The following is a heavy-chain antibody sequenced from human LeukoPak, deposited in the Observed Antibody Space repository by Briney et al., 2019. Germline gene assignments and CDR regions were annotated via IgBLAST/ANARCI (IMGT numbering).Heavy chain of an antibody. D-gene: IGHD6-13*01. Sequence: PSETLSLTCTVSGGSLSSYYWSWIRQPPGKGLEWIGYIYYSGSTNYNPSLKSRVTISVDTSKNQFSLKLSSVTAADTAVYYCARVRSSWYRRPYYFDYWGQGTLVTVSS. CDR1: GGSLSSYY. J-gene: IGHJ4*02. CDR3: ARVRSSWYRRPYYFDY. CDR2: IYYSGST. V-gene: IGHV4-59*01.